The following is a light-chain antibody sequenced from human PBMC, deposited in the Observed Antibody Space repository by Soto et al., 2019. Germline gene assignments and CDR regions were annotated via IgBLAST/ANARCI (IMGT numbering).Light chain of an antibody. CDR1: QIVTSSY. CDR2: GAS. Sequence: EIVLTQSPGTLSLSPGERATLSCRASQIVTSSYLAWYQQKPGQAPRLLIYGASSRATGITDRFSGSWSGTDFTLTISRLEPEDFAVYYCQQYGRSPAFGGGTKVEIK. V-gene: IGKV3-20*01. CDR3: QQYGRSPA. J-gene: IGKJ4*01.